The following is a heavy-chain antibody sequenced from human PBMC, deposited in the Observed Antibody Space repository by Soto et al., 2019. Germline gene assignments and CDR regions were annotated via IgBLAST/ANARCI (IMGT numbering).Heavy chain of an antibody. CDR2: INPGNGNT. CDR3: AREWPMTGVPAAIYEN. J-gene: IGHJ4*02. D-gene: IGHD2-2*02. CDR1: GYTFTSYG. Sequence: GASVKVSCKASGYTFTSYGMNWVRQAPGRGLEWMGWINPGNGNTKYSQKFQGRVIIERDTSASTAYMELSSLRSEDTAVYYCAREWPMTGVPAAIYENWGQGTLVTVSS. V-gene: IGHV1-3*01.